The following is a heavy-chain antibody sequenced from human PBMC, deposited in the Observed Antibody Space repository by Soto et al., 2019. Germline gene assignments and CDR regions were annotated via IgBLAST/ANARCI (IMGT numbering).Heavy chain of an antibody. CDR3: ARDETDSGHGHDAIDI. D-gene: IGHD5-12*01. V-gene: IGHV4-59*01. CDR2: IYFSGST. Sequence: SETLSLSCTVSGGSISSYYWSWIRQPPGKGLEWIGYIYFSGSTNYNPSLKSRVTISVDTSKNQFSLRLNSVTAADTAVYYCARDETDSGHGHDAIDIWGQATMVTVSS. J-gene: IGHJ3*02. CDR1: GGSISSYY.